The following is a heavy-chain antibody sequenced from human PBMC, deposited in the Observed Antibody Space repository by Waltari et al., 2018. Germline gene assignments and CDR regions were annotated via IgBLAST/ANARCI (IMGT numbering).Heavy chain of an antibody. V-gene: IGHV4-34*01. D-gene: IGHD3-16*02. J-gene: IGHJ5*02. CDR2: LNHSGST. CDR1: GGSFSGYY. Sequence: QVQLQQWGAGLLKPSETLSLTCAVYGGSFSGYYWSWIRQPPGKGLEWIGELNHSGSTNYNPSLKSRGTISVDTSKNQLSLKLSSVTAADTAVYYCARASLYDYVWGSYRTNWFDPWGQGTLVTVSS. CDR3: ARASLYDYVWGSYRTNWFDP.